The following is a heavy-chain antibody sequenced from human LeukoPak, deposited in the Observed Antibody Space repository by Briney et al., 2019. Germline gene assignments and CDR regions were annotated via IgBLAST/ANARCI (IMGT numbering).Heavy chain of an antibody. CDR3: ARERVPAIGWFDP. Sequence: ASVKVSCKASGYTFTGYYMHWVRQAPGQGLEWMGWINPNSGGTNYAQKFQGRVTMTRDTSISTAYMELSRLRSDDTAVYYCARERVPAIGWFDPWGQGTLVTVSS. D-gene: IGHD2-2*01. CDR1: GYTFTGYY. J-gene: IGHJ5*02. CDR2: INPNSGGT. V-gene: IGHV1-2*02.